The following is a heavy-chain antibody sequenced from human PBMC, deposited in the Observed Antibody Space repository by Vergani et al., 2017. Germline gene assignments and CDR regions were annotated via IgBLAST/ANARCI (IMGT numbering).Heavy chain of an antibody. Sequence: EVQLVQSGAEVKKPGESLRISCKGSGYSFTSYWISWVRQMPGKGLEWMGRIDPSDSYTNYSPSFQGHVTISADKSISTAYLQWSSLKASDTAMYYCARQVAVAGKWWGPYYYYGMDVWGQGTTVRLL. V-gene: IGHV5-10-1*01. CDR2: IDPSDSYT. CDR3: ARQVAVAGKWWGPYYYYGMDV. J-gene: IGHJ6*02. CDR1: GYSFTSYW. D-gene: IGHD6-19*01.